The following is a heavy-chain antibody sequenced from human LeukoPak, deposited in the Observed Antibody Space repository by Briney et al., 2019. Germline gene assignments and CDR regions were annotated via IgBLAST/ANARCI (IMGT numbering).Heavy chain of an antibody. CDR3: AREVTYYDILTGYYPYPLYYFDY. CDR1: GYTFTSYG. CDR2: ISAYNGNT. Sequence: ASVTVSCKASGYTFTSYGISWVRQAPGQGLEWMGWISAYNGNTNYAQKLQGRVTMTTDTSTSTAYMELRSLRSDDTAVYYCAREVTYYDILTGYYPYPLYYFDYWGQGTLVTVSS. D-gene: IGHD3-9*01. J-gene: IGHJ4*02. V-gene: IGHV1-18*01.